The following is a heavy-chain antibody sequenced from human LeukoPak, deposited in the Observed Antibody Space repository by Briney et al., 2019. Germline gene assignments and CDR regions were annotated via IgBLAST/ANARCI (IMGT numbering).Heavy chain of an antibody. J-gene: IGHJ4*02. CDR2: SYHSGST. V-gene: IGHV4-38-2*02. Sequence: SETLSLTCTVSGYSISSGYYWGWIRQPPGKGLEWIGNSYHSGSTDYNPSLKSRVSISVDTSKNQFSLKLSSVSAADTAVYYCARDVVAAAGTWDYWGQGTLVTVSS. D-gene: IGHD6-13*01. CDR3: ARDVVAAAGTWDY. CDR1: GYSISSGYY.